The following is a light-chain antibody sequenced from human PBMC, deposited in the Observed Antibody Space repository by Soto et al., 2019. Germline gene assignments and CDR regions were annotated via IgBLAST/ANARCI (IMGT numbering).Light chain of an antibody. Sequence: QSVLXXXXSXXXAXGXXXXIXXXXXXXXXGAGYDVHWYQQLPGTAPKLLIYRDTNRPSGVPDRFSGSKSGTSASLAITGLQADDEADYYCQSYDSSLSGVVFXGGTKLTVL. CDR2: RDT. CDR3: QSYDSSLSGVV. J-gene: IGLJ2*01. CDR1: XXXXGAGYD. V-gene: IGLV1-40*01.